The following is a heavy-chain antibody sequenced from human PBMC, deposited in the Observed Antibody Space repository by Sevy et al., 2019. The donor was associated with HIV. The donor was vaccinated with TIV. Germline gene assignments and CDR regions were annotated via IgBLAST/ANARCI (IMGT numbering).Heavy chain of an antibody. D-gene: IGHD3-22*01. V-gene: IGHV1-24*01. Sequence: GESLKISCKVSGYTLNQLSMHWVRQAAGKGLEWMGSFDPEDGETAYAQKFQGRVTMTEDTSIDTAYMELSSLRSEDTAVYYCATTKDYYESSGSPVDYWGQRTLVTVSS. CDR1: GYTLNQLS. J-gene: IGHJ4*02. CDR3: ATTKDYYESSGSPVDY. CDR2: FDPEDGET.